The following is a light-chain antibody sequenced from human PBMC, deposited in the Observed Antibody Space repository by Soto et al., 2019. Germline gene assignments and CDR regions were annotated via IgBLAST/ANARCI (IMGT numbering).Light chain of an antibody. J-gene: IGLJ2*01. CDR3: FSYAGSDTFVV. V-gene: IGLV2-23*02. Sequence: QSALTQPASVSGSPGQSITISCTGTSSDVGNYNLVSWFQHHPGKAPKLMIYEVNKRPSGVSNRFSGSRSGNTASLTISGLQGEDEADYHCFSYAGSDTFVVFGGGTKLTVL. CDR1: SSDVGNYNL. CDR2: EVN.